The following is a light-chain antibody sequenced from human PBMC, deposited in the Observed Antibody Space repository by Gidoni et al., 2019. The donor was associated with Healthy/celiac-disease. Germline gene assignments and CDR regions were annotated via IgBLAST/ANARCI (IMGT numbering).Light chain of an antibody. CDR1: KLGDKY. CDR2: QES. V-gene: IGLV3-1*01. Sequence: SYELTPPPSVSVSPGQTASIPCSGDKLGDKYACWYQQKPGQSPVLVIYQESKRPAGIPERFSGSNAGNTATLTIGGTQAMDEADYYGQAWESSTAVVGGGTKLTVL. J-gene: IGLJ2*01. CDR3: QAWESSTAV.